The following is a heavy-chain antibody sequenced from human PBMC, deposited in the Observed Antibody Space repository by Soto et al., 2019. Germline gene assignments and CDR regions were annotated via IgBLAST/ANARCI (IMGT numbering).Heavy chain of an antibody. CDR2: IYYTGTT. J-gene: IGHJ5*02. CDR3: ARGNEDYIGSSWFDP. D-gene: IGHD4-4*01. Sequence: QVQLQESGPGLVKPSETLSLTCTVSGGSISTYYWRWIRQPPGKGLEWIGYIYYTGTTNYNPSRKSRVTISLDTSKNQFSLRLTSVNTADTAMYYWARGNEDYIGSSWFDPWGQGSLVTVSS. CDR1: GGSISTYY. V-gene: IGHV4-59*01.